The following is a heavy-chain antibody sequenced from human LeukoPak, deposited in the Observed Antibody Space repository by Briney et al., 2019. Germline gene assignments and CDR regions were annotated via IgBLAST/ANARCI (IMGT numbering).Heavy chain of an antibody. D-gene: IGHD4-17*01. CDR2: ISYDGSNK. V-gene: IGHV3-30*04. J-gene: IGHJ4*02. CDR3: ARDLVRKATVTTNLDY. CDR1: GFTFSSYA. Sequence: QPGGSLRLSCAASGFTFSSYAMHWVRQAPGKGLEWVAVISYDGSNKYYADSVKGRFTISRDNSKNTLYLQMNSLRAEDTAVYNCARDLVRKATVTTNLDYWGQGTLVTVSS.